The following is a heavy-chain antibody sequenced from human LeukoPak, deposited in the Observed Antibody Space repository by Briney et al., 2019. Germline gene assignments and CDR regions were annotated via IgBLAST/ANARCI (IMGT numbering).Heavy chain of an antibody. D-gene: IGHD3-3*01. Sequence: ASVKVSCKASGYTFTGYYMHWVRQAPGQGLEWMGWINPNSGGTNYAQKFQGRVTMTRDTSISTAYMELSRLRSDDTAVYYCARDGYEWLSGGDWDYWGQGTLVTVSS. V-gene: IGHV1-2*02. J-gene: IGHJ4*02. CDR1: GYTFTGYY. CDR2: INPNSGGT. CDR3: ARDGYEWLSGGDWDY.